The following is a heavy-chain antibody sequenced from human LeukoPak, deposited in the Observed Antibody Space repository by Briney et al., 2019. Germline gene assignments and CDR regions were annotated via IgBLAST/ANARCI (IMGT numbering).Heavy chain of an antibody. Sequence: PGGSLRLSCAASGFTFGSYGMHWVRPAPGKGREWLAVIWHDGSNKIYADSVKGRFTISRDNSKNTLYLHLNSLRGEDTAFYYCARDQRGAWFDPWGQGTLVTVSS. V-gene: IGHV3-33*01. CDR1: GFTFGSYG. CDR3: ARDQRGAWFDP. D-gene: IGHD6-25*01. CDR2: IWHDGSNK. J-gene: IGHJ5*02.